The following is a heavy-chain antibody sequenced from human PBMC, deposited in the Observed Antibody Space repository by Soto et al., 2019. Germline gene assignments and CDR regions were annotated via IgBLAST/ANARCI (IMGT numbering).Heavy chain of an antibody. Sequence: SETLSLTCTFSGFSISSGDYYLSWIRQPPGKGLEWIGYIYYSGSTYYNPSLKSRVTISVDTSKNQFSLKLSSVTAADTAVYYCARDNSSSWSYYYYGMDVWGQGTTVTVSS. J-gene: IGHJ6*02. CDR2: IYYSGST. CDR1: GFSISSGDYY. CDR3: ARDNSSSWSYYYYGMDV. V-gene: IGHV4-30-4*01. D-gene: IGHD6-13*01.